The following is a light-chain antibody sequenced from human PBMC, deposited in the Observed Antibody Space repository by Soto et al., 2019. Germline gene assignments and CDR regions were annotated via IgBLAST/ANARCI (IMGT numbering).Light chain of an antibody. CDR3: VSFTTSRSYV. J-gene: IGLJ1*01. CDR1: SSDVGAYNY. V-gene: IGLV2-14*01. Sequence: QSALTQPASVSGSPGQSITISCTGTSSDVGAYNYVSWYQQHPGKAPKVMIYEVSNRPSGVANRFSGSKSGNTASLTISGLQAEDEADYYCVSFTTSRSYVFGTGTKVTVL. CDR2: EVS.